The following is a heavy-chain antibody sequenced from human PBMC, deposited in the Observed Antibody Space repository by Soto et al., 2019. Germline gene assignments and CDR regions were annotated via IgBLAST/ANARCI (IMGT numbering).Heavy chain of an antibody. D-gene: IGHD3-3*01. J-gene: IGHJ3*02. CDR1: GYSFTSYW. V-gene: IGHV5-51*01. CDR2: IYPGDSDT. Sequence: GESLKISCKGSGYSFTSYWIGWVRQMPGKGLEWMGIIYPGDSDTRYSPSFQGQVTISADKSISTAYLQWSSLKASDTAMYYCARQQMWMGEAYDFPLSRSYDAFDIWGQGTMVTVSS. CDR3: ARQQMWMGEAYDFPLSRSYDAFDI.